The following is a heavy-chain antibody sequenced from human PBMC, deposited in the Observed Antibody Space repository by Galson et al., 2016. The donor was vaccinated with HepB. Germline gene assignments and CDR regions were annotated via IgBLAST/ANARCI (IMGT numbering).Heavy chain of an antibody. Sequence: SETLSLTCSVSGGSMNSYDWSWIRQSPGKGLEWIAYINYRGSANYNPSLRSRVTISADTSKNQFFLKLSSVTVADTAIYYCATMGGEFLFALDIWGQGTMVTVSS. V-gene: IGHV4-59*01. D-gene: IGHD3-16*01. CDR3: ATMGGEFLFALDI. CDR1: GGSMNSYD. CDR2: INYRGSA. J-gene: IGHJ3*02.